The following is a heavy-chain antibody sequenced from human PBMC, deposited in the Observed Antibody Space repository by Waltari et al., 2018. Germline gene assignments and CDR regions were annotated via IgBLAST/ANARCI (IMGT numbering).Heavy chain of an antibody. CDR2: VSFEGSIR. J-gene: IGHJ5*02. CDR1: GFTFSQYG. Sequence: VQLVESGGGVVQPGRSLRLSCAASGFTFSQYGMQWVRQAPGKGPQWGAVVSFEGSIRKYADSGKGRFTISRDNSKDTLYLQMDSLRVDDTAVYYCAKERDKQISTCYDHWGQGTLVTVSS. CDR3: AKERDKQISTCYDH. D-gene: IGHD2-21*01. V-gene: IGHV3-30*18.